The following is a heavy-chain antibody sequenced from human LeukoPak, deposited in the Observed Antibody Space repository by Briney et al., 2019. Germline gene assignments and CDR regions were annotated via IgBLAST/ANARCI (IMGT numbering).Heavy chain of an antibody. CDR3: AKAPIYSNYQKSGFDY. V-gene: IGHV3-30*02. Sequence: GGSLRLSCAASGFTFSSYGMHWVRQAPGKGLEWVAFIRYDGSNKYYADSVKGRFTISRDNSKNTLYLQMNSLRAEDTAVYYCAKAPIYSNYQKSGFDYWGQGTLVTVSS. D-gene: IGHD4-11*01. J-gene: IGHJ4*02. CDR1: GFTFSSYG. CDR2: IRYDGSNK.